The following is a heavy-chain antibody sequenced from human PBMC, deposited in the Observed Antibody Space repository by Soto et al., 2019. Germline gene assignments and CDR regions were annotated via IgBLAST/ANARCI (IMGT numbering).Heavy chain of an antibody. Sequence: SETLSLTCAVSGDSISSTNWWIWVRQPPGKGLEWIGEIFHSGSTYYTPSLKRRITLSLDKSKNHFSLTLTSVTAADTAVYFCASRPSYCTGGSCYVDYYDGMDVWGQGTTVTVSS. J-gene: IGHJ6*02. D-gene: IGHD2-15*01. CDR2: IFHSGST. CDR1: GDSISSTNW. V-gene: IGHV4-4*02. CDR3: ASRPSYCTGGSCYVDYYDGMDV.